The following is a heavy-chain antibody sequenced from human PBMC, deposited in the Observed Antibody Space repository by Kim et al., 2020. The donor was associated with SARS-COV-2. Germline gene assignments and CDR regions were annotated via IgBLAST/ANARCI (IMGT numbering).Heavy chain of an antibody. D-gene: IGHD2-15*01. J-gene: IGHJ4*02. Sequence: SETLSLTCAVYGGSFSGYYWSWIRQPPGKGLEWIGEINHSGSTNYNPSLKSRVTISVDTSKNQFSLKLSSVTAADTAVYYCARGGHYCSGGSCYSGVDYWGQGTLVTVSS. CDR3: ARGGHYCSGGSCYSGVDY. CDR2: INHSGST. CDR1: GGSFSGYY. V-gene: IGHV4-34*01.